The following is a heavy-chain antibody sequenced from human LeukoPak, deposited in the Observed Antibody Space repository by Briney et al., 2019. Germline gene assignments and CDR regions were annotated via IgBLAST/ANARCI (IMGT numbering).Heavy chain of an antibody. D-gene: IGHD1-26*01. CDR2: IYYSGST. V-gene: IGHV4-59*12. CDR3: ARDPEWEGAYYFDY. CDR1: GGSISSYY. Sequence: PSETLSLTCTVSGGSISSYYWNWIRQPPGKGLEWIGYIYYSGSTNYNPSLKSRVTISVDTSKNQFSLKLSSVTAADTAVYYCARDPEWEGAYYFDYWGQGTLVTVSS. J-gene: IGHJ4*02.